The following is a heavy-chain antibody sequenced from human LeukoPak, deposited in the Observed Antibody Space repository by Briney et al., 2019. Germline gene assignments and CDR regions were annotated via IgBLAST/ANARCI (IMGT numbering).Heavy chain of an antibody. Sequence: SGTLSLTCAVSGGSISSSNWWSRVRQPPGKGLEWIGEIYHGGSTNYNPSLKSRVTISVDKSKNQFSLKLSSVTAADTAVYYCARELGSGSYYFDYWGQGTLVTVSS. D-gene: IGHD3-10*01. CDR3: ARELGSGSYYFDY. V-gene: IGHV4-4*02. CDR1: GGSISSSNW. J-gene: IGHJ4*02. CDR2: IYHGGST.